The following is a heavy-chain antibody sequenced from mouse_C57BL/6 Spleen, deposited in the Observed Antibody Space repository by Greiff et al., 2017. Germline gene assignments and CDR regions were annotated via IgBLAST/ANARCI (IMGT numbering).Heavy chain of an antibody. CDR1: GFTFSDAW. CDR3: TPRAHYYGSSYEAMDY. V-gene: IGHV6-6*01. J-gene: IGHJ4*01. Sequence: EVKLEESGGGLVQPGGSMKLSCAASGFTFSDAWMDWVRQSPEKGLEWVAEIRNKANNHATYYAESVKGRFTISRDDSKSSVYLQMNSLRAEDTGIYYCTPRAHYYGSSYEAMDYWGQGTSVTVSS. D-gene: IGHD1-1*01. CDR2: IRNKANNHAT.